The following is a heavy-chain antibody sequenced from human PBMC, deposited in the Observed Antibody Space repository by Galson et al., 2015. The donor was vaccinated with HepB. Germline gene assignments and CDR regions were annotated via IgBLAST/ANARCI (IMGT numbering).Heavy chain of an antibody. CDR3: ARGLSHGGPYYYYGMDV. CDR1: GGTFSSYA. CDR2: IIPIFGTA. V-gene: IGHV1-69*13. D-gene: IGHD4-23*01. Sequence: SVKVSCKASGGTFSSYAISWVRQAPGQGPEWMGGIIPIFGTANYAQKFQGRVTITADESTSTAYMELSSLRSEDTAVYYCARGLSHGGPYYYYGMDVWGQGTTVTVSS. J-gene: IGHJ6*02.